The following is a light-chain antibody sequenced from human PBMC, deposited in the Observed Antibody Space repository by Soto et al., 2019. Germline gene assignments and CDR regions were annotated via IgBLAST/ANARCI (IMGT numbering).Light chain of an antibody. CDR2: DVS. CDR1: SSDIGAYKF. Sequence: QSVLTQPASVTGSPGQSITISCTGTSSDIGAYKFVSWYQQYPGKAPKLLIYDVSYRPSGVSDRFSGSKSGNTASLTISGLQAEDEADYYCCSYRSGKTRVFGTGTKVTVL. CDR3: CSYRSGKTRV. V-gene: IGLV2-14*03. J-gene: IGLJ1*01.